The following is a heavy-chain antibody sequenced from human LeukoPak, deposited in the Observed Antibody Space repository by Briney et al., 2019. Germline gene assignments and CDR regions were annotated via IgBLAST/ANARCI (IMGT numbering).Heavy chain of an antibody. V-gene: IGHV1-18*01. CDR3: ARDRRPPQYSSRWYRTDYYYYMDV. J-gene: IGHJ6*03. D-gene: IGHD6-13*01. CDR1: GYTFTSYG. Sequence: ASVKVSCKASGYTFTSYGISWVRQAPGQGLEWMGWISAYNGNTNYAQKLQGRVTMTTDTSTSTAYMELSSLRSEDTAVYYSARDRRPPQYSSRWYRTDYYYYMDVWGKGTTVTVSS. CDR2: ISAYNGNT.